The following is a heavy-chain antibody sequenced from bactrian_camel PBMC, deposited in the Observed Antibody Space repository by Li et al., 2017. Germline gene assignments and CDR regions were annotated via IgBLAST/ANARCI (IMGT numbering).Heavy chain of an antibody. CDR1: GLRFADLV. Sequence: VQLVESGGGSVQSGGSLRLSCTASGLRFADLVMGWFRQAPGKEREGVSRINWSGATKYYADSVEGRFTISRDNAKNTLYLQLNSLKTEDTAMYYCAKQSGSFPVGPFGYFEVWGQGTQVTVS. V-gene: IGHV3-1*01. CDR2: INWSGATK. D-gene: IGHD2*01. CDR3: AKQSGSFPVGPFGYFEV. J-gene: IGHJ2*01.